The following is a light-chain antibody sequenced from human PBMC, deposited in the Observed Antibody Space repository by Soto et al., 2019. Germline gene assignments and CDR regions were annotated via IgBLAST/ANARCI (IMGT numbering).Light chain of an antibody. CDR2: DAS. J-gene: IGKJ1*01. V-gene: IGKV3-11*01. Sequence: EIVLTQSPATLSLSPGERATLSCRASQSVSRYLAWYQQKPGQAPRLLIYDASKRATGIPDRFSGSGSGTDFTLTISSLEPEDFGVYYCQQRSNWPWTFGQGTKVEIK. CDR3: QQRSNWPWT. CDR1: QSVSRY.